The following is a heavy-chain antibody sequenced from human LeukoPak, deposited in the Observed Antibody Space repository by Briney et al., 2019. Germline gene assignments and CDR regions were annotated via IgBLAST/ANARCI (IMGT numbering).Heavy chain of an antibody. J-gene: IGHJ4*02. CDR1: GGSISSSNW. Sequence: SGTLSLTCAVSGGSISSSNWWSWVRQPPGQGLEWIGEIYHSGSTNYNPSLKSRVTISVDKSKNQFSLKLSSVTAADTAVYYCASLTSGYYPSFDYWGQGTLVTVSS. D-gene: IGHD3-22*01. V-gene: IGHV4-4*02. CDR3: ASLTSGYYPSFDY. CDR2: IYHSGST.